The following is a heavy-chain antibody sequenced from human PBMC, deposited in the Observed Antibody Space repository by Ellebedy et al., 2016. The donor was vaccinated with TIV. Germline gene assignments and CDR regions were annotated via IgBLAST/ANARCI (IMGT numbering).Heavy chain of an antibody. CDR3: VKNMKPGSADYYD. CDR1: GGSISSRNW. Sequence: MPSETLSLTCAVSGGSISSRNWWSWVRQPPGKGLEWIGEIYHSGSTNYNSSLKSRVTILVYKSKNQFYLKLSSVTAADTAVYYCVKNMKPGSADYYDWGQGALVTVSS. CDR2: IYHSGST. J-gene: IGHJ4*02. V-gene: IGHV4-4*02. D-gene: IGHD3-22*01.